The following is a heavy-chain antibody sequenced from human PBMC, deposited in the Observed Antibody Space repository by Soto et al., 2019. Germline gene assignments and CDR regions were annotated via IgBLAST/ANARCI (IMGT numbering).Heavy chain of an antibody. V-gene: IGHV4-31*03. CDR1: GGSISSGGYY. CDR2: IYYSGST. D-gene: IGHD2-2*03. Sequence: SETLSLTCTVSGGSISSGGYYWSWIRQHPGKGLEWIGYIYYSGSTYYNPSLKSRVTISVDTSKNQFSLELSSVTAADTAVYYCASGYCISTSGYGPGDWFDPWGQGTLVTVSS. CDR3: ASGYCISTSGYGPGDWFDP. J-gene: IGHJ5*02.